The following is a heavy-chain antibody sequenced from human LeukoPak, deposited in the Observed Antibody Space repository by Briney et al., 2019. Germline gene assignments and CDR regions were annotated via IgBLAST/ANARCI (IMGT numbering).Heavy chain of an antibody. D-gene: IGHD1-14*01. Sequence: GGSLRLXCAASGFTFSSYWMSWVRQAPGKGLEWVANIKQDGSEKYYVDSVKGRFTISRDNANNSLFLQMNSLRAEDTAVYYCARGGPGTPLDYWGQGTLVTVSS. CDR3: ARGGPGTPLDY. CDR2: IKQDGSEK. J-gene: IGHJ4*02. CDR1: GFTFSSYW. V-gene: IGHV3-7*01.